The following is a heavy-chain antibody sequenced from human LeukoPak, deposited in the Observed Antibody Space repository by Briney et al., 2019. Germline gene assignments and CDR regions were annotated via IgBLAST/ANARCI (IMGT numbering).Heavy chain of an antibody. Sequence: GGSLQISCQGFGYRFTSYWIGWVRQVPGKGMEWMGVIYPGDLRVRYNPSFQGQVTISVDKSINTAYLQWVSLRASDSAMYYCACRDLTSTWSFPWGQGTLVTVSS. D-gene: IGHD6-13*01. CDR3: ACRDLTSTWSFP. V-gene: IGHV5-51*01. CDR2: IYPGDLRV. J-gene: IGHJ5*02. CDR1: GYRFTSYW.